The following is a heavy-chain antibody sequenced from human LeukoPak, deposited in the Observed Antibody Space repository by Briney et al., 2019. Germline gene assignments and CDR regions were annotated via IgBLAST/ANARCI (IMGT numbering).Heavy chain of an antibody. CDR3: ASPYSSRWYELCY. V-gene: IGHV3-23*01. CDR2: ISGSGCST. D-gene: IGHD6-13*01. Sequence: GGSLRLSCAASGFTFSSYVMSWVRQAPGKALEGVSAISGSGCSTYYADSGKGRFTICRDNSTNTLYLKMKGLRAEDTAVYYCASPYSSRWYELCYWGQGTLVTVSS. CDR1: GFTFSSYV. J-gene: IGHJ4*02.